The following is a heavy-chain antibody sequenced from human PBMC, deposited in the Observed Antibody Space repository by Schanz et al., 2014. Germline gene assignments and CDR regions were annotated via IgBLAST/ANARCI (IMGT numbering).Heavy chain of an antibody. Sequence: EVQLVQSGAEVKKPGESLKISCQGSGYSFTSYWIGWVRQMPGKGLEWMGIIYPADSDTKYRPSFQGQVTISADKSISTAYLQWNSLQASDTAMYFCARLSRGSFSYYFDYWGQGTLVTVSS. CDR3: ARLSRGSFSYYFDY. J-gene: IGHJ4*02. CDR2: IYPADSDT. CDR1: GYSFTSYW. D-gene: IGHD2-15*01. V-gene: IGHV5-51*01.